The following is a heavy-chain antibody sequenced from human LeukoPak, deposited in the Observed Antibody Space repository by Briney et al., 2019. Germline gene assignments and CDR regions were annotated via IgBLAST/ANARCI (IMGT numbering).Heavy chain of an antibody. D-gene: IGHD3-10*01. CDR2: ISAYNGNT. V-gene: IGHV1-18*01. J-gene: IGHJ4*02. Sequence: ASEKVSCKASGYTFTSYGISWVRQAPGQGLEWMGWISAYNGNTNYAQKLQGRVTMTTDTSTSTAYMELRSLRSDDTAVYYCARDHYYGSGSYYNEAFDYWRQGTLVTVSS. CDR3: ARDHYYGSGSYYNEAFDY. CDR1: GYTFTSYG.